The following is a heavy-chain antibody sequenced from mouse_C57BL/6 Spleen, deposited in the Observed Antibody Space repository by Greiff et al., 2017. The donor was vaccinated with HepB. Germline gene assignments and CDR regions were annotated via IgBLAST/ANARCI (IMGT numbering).Heavy chain of an antibody. CDR3: ARRDGLLRDAY. CDR2: IYPGDGDT. CDR1: GYAFSSSW. Sequence: QVQLQQSGPELVKPGASVKISCKASGYAFSSSWMNWVKQRPGKGLEWIGRIYPGDGDTNYNGKFKGKATLTADKSSSTAYMQLSSLTSEDSAVYFGARRDGLLRDAYWGQGTLVTVSA. D-gene: IGHD1-1*01. J-gene: IGHJ3*01. V-gene: IGHV1-82*01.